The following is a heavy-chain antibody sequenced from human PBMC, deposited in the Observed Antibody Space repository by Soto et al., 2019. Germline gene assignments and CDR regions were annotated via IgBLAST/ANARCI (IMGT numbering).Heavy chain of an antibody. D-gene: IGHD5-18*01. CDR3: ARDHVDTAMVMVY. Sequence: QVQLVESGGAVAQPGSPLSLPFAPPGFTSITYARTGVRKAPARGREWVEVISYDGSNKYYADSVKGRFTISRDNSKNTLYLQMNSLRAEDTAVYYCARDHVDTAMVMVYWGQGTLVTVSS. V-gene: IGHV3-30-3*01. CDR2: ISYDGSNK. CDR1: GFTSITYA. J-gene: IGHJ4*02.